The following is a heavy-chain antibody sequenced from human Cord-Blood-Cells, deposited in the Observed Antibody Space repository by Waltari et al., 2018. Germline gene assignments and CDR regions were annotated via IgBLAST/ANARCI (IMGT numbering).Heavy chain of an antibody. Sequence: QVQLVQSGAEVKKPGASVKVSCKASGYTFTGYYMHWVRQAPGQGLEWMGWINPNSGGTNYAQKFQGWVTMTRDTSISTAYRELSRRRSDDTAVYYCARGGIMAAAGTGYFDLWGRGTLVTVSS. CDR1: GYTFTGYY. CDR2: INPNSGGT. D-gene: IGHD6-13*01. CDR3: ARGGIMAAAGTGYFDL. J-gene: IGHJ2*01. V-gene: IGHV1-2*04.